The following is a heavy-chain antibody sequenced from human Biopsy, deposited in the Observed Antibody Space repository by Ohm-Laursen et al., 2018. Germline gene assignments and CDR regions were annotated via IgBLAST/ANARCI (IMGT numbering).Heavy chain of an antibody. CDR3: LRGVDYYDPYHYYALDV. CDR1: GESFNGYY. Sequence: TLSLTCAVYGESFNGYYWSWIRQTPGKGLEWIGEINHSGRTNYNPSLKSRVTISVDTSKNQFSLKVRSVTAADTAVYYCLRGVDYYDPYHYYALDVWGQGTTATVSS. CDR2: INHSGRT. V-gene: IGHV4-34*01. J-gene: IGHJ6*02. D-gene: IGHD3-22*01.